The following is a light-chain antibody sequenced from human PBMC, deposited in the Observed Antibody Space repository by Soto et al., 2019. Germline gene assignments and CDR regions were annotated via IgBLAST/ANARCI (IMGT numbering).Light chain of an antibody. CDR1: QSISIW. CDR2: KTS. Sequence: DIHMTQSPSTLSASVGDRVTITCRASQSISIWLAWYQQKPGKAPNLLIYKTSSLESGVPSRFSGSGSETEFSLTIISLQPDDFATYYCQHWNDYSWTFGQGTKVEVK. V-gene: IGKV1-5*03. J-gene: IGKJ1*01. CDR3: QHWNDYSWT.